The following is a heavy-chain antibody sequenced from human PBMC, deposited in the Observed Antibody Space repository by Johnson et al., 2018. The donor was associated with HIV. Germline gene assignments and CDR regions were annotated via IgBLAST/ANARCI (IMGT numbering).Heavy chain of an antibody. D-gene: IGHD3-22*01. V-gene: IGHV3-30*02. CDR1: GFTFSTYG. Sequence: QVPLVESGGGVVQPGGSLRLSCAASGFTFSTYGMHWVRQAPGKGLEWVAFIRYDGSNKYYADSVKGRFTISRDNSKNTLYLQMNSLRAEDTAVYYCAKDLSDSSGYHDAFDIWGQGTMVTVSS. J-gene: IGHJ3*02. CDR2: IRYDGSNK. CDR3: AKDLSDSSGYHDAFDI.